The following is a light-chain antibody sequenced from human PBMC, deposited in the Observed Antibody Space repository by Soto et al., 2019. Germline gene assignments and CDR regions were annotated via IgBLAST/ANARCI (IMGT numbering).Light chain of an antibody. J-gene: IGKJ2*01. CDR1: QSVSSD. V-gene: IGKV3-15*01. Sequence: EIVMTLSPPTLSVSPGEGATLSCRASQSVSSDLAWYQQKPGQAPRLLIYGVSTRATGIPARFSGSGSGTEFTLTISSLQSEDFAVYYCQQYSNWPPYTFGQGTRLEIK. CDR2: GVS. CDR3: QQYSNWPPYT.